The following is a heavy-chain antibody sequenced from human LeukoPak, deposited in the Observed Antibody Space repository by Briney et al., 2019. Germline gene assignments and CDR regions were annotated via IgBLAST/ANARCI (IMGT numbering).Heavy chain of an antibody. CDR1: GFTFSSYA. CDR2: ISGSGGST. CDR3: AKAHLLSKSHFEY. D-gene: IGHD2/OR15-2a*01. Sequence: PGGSLRLSCAASGFTFSSYAMSWVRQAPGKGLEWVSGISGSGGSTYYADSVKGRFTISRDNSKNTLYLQMNSLRAEDTAVYYCAKAHLLSKSHFEYGGQGTLVTVFS. J-gene: IGHJ4*02. V-gene: IGHV3-23*01.